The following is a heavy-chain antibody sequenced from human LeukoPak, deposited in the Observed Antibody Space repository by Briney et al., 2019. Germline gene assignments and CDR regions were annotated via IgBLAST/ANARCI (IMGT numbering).Heavy chain of an antibody. V-gene: IGHV4-39*07. CDR2: IYYSGST. D-gene: IGHD3-10*01. Sequence: SETLSLTCTVSGGSISSSSYYWGWIRQPPGKGLEWIGSIYYSGSTYYNPSLKSRVTITVDTSKNQFSLKLSSVTAADTAVYYCASSSITMVRGVIYYYGMDVWGQGTTVTVSS. J-gene: IGHJ6*02. CDR1: GGSISSSSYY. CDR3: ASSSITMVRGVIYYYGMDV.